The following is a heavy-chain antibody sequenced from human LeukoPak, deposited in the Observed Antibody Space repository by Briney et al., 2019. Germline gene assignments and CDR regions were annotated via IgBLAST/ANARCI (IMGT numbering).Heavy chain of an antibody. CDR2: IYPGDSDT. V-gene: IGHV5-51*01. D-gene: IGHD3-10*01. Sequence: GESLKISCKGSGYSFTSYWIGWVRQMPGKGLEWMGIIYPGDSDTRYSPSFQGQVTISADKSTSTAYLQWSSLKASDTAMYYCSRHRGGSGSYYNVFVYWGQGTLVTVSS. J-gene: IGHJ4*02. CDR3: SRHRGGSGSYYNVFVY. CDR1: GYSFTSYW.